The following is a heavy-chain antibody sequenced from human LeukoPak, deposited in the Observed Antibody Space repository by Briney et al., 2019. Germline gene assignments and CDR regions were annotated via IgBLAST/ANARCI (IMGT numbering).Heavy chain of an antibody. CDR1: GGSFSGYY. CDR2: INHSGST. Sequence: KASETLSLTCAVYGGSFSGYYWSWIRQPPGKGLEWIGEINHSGSTNYNPSLKSRVTISVDTSKNQFSLKLSSVTAADTAVYYCARVVGGRFGETTDYWGQGTLVTVSS. D-gene: IGHD3-10*01. V-gene: IGHV4-34*01. J-gene: IGHJ4*02. CDR3: ARVVGGRFGETTDY.